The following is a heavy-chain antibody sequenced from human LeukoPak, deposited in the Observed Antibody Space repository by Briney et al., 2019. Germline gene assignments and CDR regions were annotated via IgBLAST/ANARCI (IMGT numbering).Heavy chain of an antibody. Sequence: PGGSLRLSCAASGFTFSSYSMNWVRQAPGKGLEWVSSISSSSSYIYYADSVKGRFTISRDNAKNSLYLQMNSLRAEDTAVYYCARVDTAMVTALPLFDYWGQGTLVTVSS. CDR2: ISSSSSYI. CDR1: GFTFSSYS. J-gene: IGHJ4*02. V-gene: IGHV3-21*01. D-gene: IGHD5-18*01. CDR3: ARVDTAMVTALPLFDY.